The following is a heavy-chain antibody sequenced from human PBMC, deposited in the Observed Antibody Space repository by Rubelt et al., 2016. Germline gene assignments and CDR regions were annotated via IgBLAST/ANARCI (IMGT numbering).Heavy chain of an antibody. CDR1: GFTFSSYA. D-gene: IGHD2-2*01. Sequence: QVQLVESGGGVVQPGRSLRLSCAASGFTFSSYAMHWVSQAPGKGLEVVAVISNDGSNKYSADSVKGRFTISRDNSKNTLYLQMNSLRAEDTAVYYCAREITPADLDWGQGTLVTVSS. V-gene: IGHV3-30*04. CDR2: ISNDGSNK. CDR3: AREITPADLD. J-gene: IGHJ4*02.